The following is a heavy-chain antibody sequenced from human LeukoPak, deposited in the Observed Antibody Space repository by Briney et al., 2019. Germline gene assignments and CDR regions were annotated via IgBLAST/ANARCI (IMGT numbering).Heavy chain of an antibody. D-gene: IGHD1-1*01. Sequence: GSLRLSCAASGFTFSSYAMHWVRQAPGKGLEWVAVISYDGSNKYYADSVKGRFTISRDNSKNTLYLQMNSLRAEDTAVYYCAYYHVNEEPPTFWGQGTLVTVSS. V-gene: IGHV3-30*04. J-gene: IGHJ4*02. CDR3: AYYHVNEEPPTF. CDR1: GFTFSSYA. CDR2: ISYDGSNK.